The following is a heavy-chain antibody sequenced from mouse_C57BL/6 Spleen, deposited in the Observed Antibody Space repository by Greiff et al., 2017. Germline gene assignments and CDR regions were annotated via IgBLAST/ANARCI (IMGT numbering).Heavy chain of an antibody. CDR1: GYTFTSYW. Sequence: QVQLQQPGAELVKPGASVKLSCKASGYTFTSYWMHWVKQRPGRGLEWIGRIDPNSGGTKYNEKFKSKATLTVDKPSSTAYMPRSSLTSEDSAVYDCAREWGPDYGSSYGYFDVWGTGTTVTVAA. J-gene: IGHJ1*03. CDR3: AREWGPDYGSSYGYFDV. D-gene: IGHD1-1*01. V-gene: IGHV1-72*01. CDR2: IDPNSGGT.